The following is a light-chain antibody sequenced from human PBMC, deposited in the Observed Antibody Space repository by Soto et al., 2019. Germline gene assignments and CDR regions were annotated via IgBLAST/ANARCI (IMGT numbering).Light chain of an antibody. CDR2: DAS. Sequence: EIVLTQSPAILSLSPGERTTLSCRASQSVSSYLAWYQQKRGQAPRLLIYDASNRATGIPARFSGSGSGTDFTLTISSLEPEDFAVYYCQQRGKWPITFGQGTRLEIK. CDR1: QSVSSY. J-gene: IGKJ5*01. V-gene: IGKV3-11*01. CDR3: QQRGKWPIT.